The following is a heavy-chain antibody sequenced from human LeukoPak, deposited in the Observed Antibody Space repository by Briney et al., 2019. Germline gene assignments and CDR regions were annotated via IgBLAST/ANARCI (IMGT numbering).Heavy chain of an antibody. D-gene: IGHD1-26*01. CDR1: GFTFSSYA. Sequence: GGSLRLSCAASGFTFSSYAMSWVRQAPGKGLEWVSGISGSGGSTHYADPVKGRFTISRDNSKNTLYLQMNSLGGEDTAEYYCAKDLPSSIVGASYYFDYWGQGILVTVSS. CDR3: AKDLPSSIVGASYYFDY. J-gene: IGHJ4*02. V-gene: IGHV3-23*01. CDR2: ISGSGGST.